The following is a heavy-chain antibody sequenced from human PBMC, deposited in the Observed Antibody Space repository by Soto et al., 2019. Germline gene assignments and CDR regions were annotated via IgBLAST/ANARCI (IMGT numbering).Heavy chain of an antibody. CDR1: GYSFTSYW. D-gene: IGHD4-17*01. CDR3: ARHVSDGDLYYYYYGMDV. J-gene: IGHJ6*02. V-gene: IGHV5-51*01. CDR2: IYPGDSDT. Sequence: PGESLKISCKGSGYSFTSYWIGWVRQMPGKGLEWMGIIYPGDSDTRYSPSFQGQVTISADKSISTAYLQWSSLKASDTAMYYCARHVSDGDLYYYYYGMDVWGQGTTVTVSS.